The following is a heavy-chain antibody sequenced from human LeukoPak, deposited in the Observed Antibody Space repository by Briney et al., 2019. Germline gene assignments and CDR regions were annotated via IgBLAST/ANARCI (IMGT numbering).Heavy chain of an antibody. CDR3: ARDRYGDHTYFDY. CDR2: INHSGST. Sequence: SETLSLTCAVYGGSFSGYYWSWIRQPPGKGLEWIGEINHSGSTNYNPSLKSRATISVDTSKNQFSLKLSSVTAADTAVYYCARDRYGDHTYFDYWGQGTLVTVSS. V-gene: IGHV4-34*01. CDR1: GGSFSGYY. J-gene: IGHJ4*02. D-gene: IGHD4-17*01.